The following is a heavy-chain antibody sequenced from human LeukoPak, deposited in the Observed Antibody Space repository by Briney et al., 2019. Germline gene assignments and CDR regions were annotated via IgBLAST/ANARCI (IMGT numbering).Heavy chain of an antibody. Sequence: GGSLRLSCAASGFTFSSYAMSWVRQAPGKGLEWVSAISGSGGSTYYADSVKGRFTISRNNSKNTLYLQMNSLRAEDTAVYYCAKCFGLWFGELFSFDYWGQGTLVTVSS. D-gene: IGHD3-10*01. CDR2: ISGSGGST. CDR1: GFTFSSYA. V-gene: IGHV3-23*01. CDR3: AKCFGLWFGELFSFDY. J-gene: IGHJ4*02.